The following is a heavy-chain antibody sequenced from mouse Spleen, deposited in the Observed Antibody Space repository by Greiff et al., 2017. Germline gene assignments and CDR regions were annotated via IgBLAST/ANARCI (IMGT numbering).Heavy chain of an antibody. CDR3: AIAGTGVSFAY. D-gene: IGHD3-3*01. CDR1: GYAFSSSW. Sequence: QVQLQQSGPELVKPGASVKISCKASGYAFSSSWMNWVKQRPGKGLEWIGRIYPGDGDTNYNGKFKGKATLTADKSSSTAYMQLSSLTSEDSAVYFCAIAGTGVSFAYWGQGTLVTVSA. J-gene: IGHJ3*01. CDR2: IYPGDGDT. V-gene: IGHV1-82*01.